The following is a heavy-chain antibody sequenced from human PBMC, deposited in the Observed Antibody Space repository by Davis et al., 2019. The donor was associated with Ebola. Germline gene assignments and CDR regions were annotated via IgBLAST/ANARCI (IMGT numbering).Heavy chain of an antibody. CDR3: ARSITMVRGAQTYYYYGMDV. CDR2: INPNSGGT. J-gene: IGHJ6*02. CDR1: GYTFTGYY. V-gene: IGHV1-2*02. D-gene: IGHD3-10*01. Sequence: ASVKVSCKASGYTFTGYYMHWVRQAPGQGLEWMGWINPNSGGTNYAQKFQGRVTMTRDTSISTAYMELSRLTSDDTAVYYCARSITMVRGAQTYYYYGMDVWGQGTTVTVSS.